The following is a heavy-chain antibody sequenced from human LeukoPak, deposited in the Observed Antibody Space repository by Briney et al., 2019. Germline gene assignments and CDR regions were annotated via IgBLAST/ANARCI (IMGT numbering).Heavy chain of an antibody. CDR1: GGSISSSNW. CDR2: IYHSGST. V-gene: IGHV4-4*02. Sequence: SGTLSLTCAVSGGSISSSNWWSWVRQPPGKGLEWIGEIYHSGSTNYNPSLKSRVTISVDKSKNQFSLKLSSATAADTAVYYCARSSSGSYFRFRNWFDPWGQGTLVTVSS. J-gene: IGHJ5*02. CDR3: ARSSSGSYFRFRNWFDP. D-gene: IGHD1-26*01.